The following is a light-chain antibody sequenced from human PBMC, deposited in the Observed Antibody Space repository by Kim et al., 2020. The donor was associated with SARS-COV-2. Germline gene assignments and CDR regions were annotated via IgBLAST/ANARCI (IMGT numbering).Light chain of an antibody. CDR2: AAS. Sequence: DIQMTQSPSSLYAFVGDRVTITCRASQSIGNYFNWYQLKPGKAPKLLMYAASSLQSGVPSRFSGSGSGTDFILTIITLQVEDIATYYCHQTYSLVCTFGQGTKVDIK. J-gene: IGKJ1*01. V-gene: IGKV1-39*01. CDR1: QSIGNY. CDR3: HQTYSLVCT.